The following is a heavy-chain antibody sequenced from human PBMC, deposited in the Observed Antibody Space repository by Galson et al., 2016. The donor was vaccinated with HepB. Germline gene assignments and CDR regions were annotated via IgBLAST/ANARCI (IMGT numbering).Heavy chain of an antibody. CDR2: INYSGKT. Sequence: TLSLTCTVSGGSISSGGYYWSWIRQHPGKGLEWIGYINYSGKTYYIPSLKSRITISVDTSKNQFSMKLRAVTATDTAVYYSARAPWELKELEYYYGMDVWGQGTPVTVSS. CDR1: GGSISSGGYY. CDR3: ARAPWELKELEYYYGMDV. D-gene: IGHD1-7*01. V-gene: IGHV4-31*03. J-gene: IGHJ6*02.